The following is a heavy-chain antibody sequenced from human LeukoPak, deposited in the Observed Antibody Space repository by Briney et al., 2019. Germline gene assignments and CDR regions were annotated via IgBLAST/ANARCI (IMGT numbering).Heavy chain of an antibody. CDR1: GYTFTSYG. V-gene: IGHV1-18*01. D-gene: IGHD2-2*02. J-gene: IGHJ5*02. CDR2: ISAYNGNT. Sequence: GASVKVSCKASGYTFTSYGISWVRQAPGQGLEWMGWISAYNGNTNYAQKLQGRVTMTTDTSTSTAYMEPRSLRSDDTAVYYCARDPDCSSTSCYTGGWFDPWGQGTLVTVSS. CDR3: ARDPDCSSTSCYTGGWFDP.